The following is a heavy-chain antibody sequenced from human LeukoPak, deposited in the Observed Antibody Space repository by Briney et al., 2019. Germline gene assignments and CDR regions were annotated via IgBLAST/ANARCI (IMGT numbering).Heavy chain of an antibody. Sequence: SETLSLTCSVSGDSISSYYWSWIRQPPGKGLEWIGYIYYSGSTNYNPSLKSRVTISVDTSKNQFSLKLSSVTAADTAVYYCARTTEGGYTYDYFYYYYMDVWGKGTTVTISS. D-gene: IGHD5-18*01. CDR2: IYYSGST. CDR3: ARTTEGGYTYDYFYYYYMDV. J-gene: IGHJ6*03. CDR1: GDSISSYY. V-gene: IGHV4-59*01.